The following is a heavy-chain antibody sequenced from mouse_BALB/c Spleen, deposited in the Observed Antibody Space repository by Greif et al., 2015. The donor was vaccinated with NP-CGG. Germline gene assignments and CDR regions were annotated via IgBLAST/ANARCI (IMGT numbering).Heavy chain of an antibody. CDR1: GFTFSSYA. CDR2: ISSGGSYT. J-gene: IGHJ2*01. CDR3: ARRRGYGLDY. D-gene: IGHD1-1*02. Sequence: EVKLVESGGGLVKPGGSLKLSCAASGFTFSSYAMSWVRQTPEKRLEWVATISSGGSYTYYPDSVKGRFTISRDNAKNTLYLQMSSLRSEDTAMYYCARRRGYGLDYWGQGTTLTVSS. V-gene: IGHV5-9-1*01.